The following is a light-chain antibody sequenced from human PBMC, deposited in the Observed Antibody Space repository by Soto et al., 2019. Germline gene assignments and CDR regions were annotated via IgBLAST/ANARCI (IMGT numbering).Light chain of an antibody. V-gene: IGKV3-15*01. J-gene: IGKJ1*01. Sequence: VLTQYPGTLSLSPGERGNLSCRASQRVSSNLAGYQHKPVQAPRLRIXGQSTRATAIPARFIGSGSGKEFTLIISSLQTEYLSMYYCQQYNKWPPWTFGQGTKVDIK. CDR1: QRVSSN. CDR3: QQYNKWPPWT. CDR2: GQS.